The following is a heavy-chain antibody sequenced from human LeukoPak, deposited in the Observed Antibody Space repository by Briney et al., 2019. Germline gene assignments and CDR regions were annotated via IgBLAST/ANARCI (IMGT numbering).Heavy chain of an antibody. V-gene: IGHV4-39*01. CDR2: IYYSGNT. CDR1: GGSISSSSYY. D-gene: IGHD4-17*01. J-gene: IGHJ4*02. CDR3: ARHATVTSFTFAY. Sequence: SETLSLTCTVSGGSISSSSYYWGWIRQPPGKGLEWIGSIYYSGNTYYNPSFKSRITISVDTSKNQFSLELNSVTAADTAVYYCARHATVTSFTFAYWGQGTLVTVSS.